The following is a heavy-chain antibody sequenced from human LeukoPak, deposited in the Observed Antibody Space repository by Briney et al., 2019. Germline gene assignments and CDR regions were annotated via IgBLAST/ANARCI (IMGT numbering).Heavy chain of an antibody. CDR2: IRSGAYT. D-gene: IGHD3-10*01. J-gene: IGHJ4*02. V-gene: IGHV3-23*01. CDR3: ARISVVSRSGPLDY. CDR1: GFTFSSYA. Sequence: GGSLRLSCAASGFTFSSYAMTWVRQAPGKGPEWVSTIRSGAYTYYADSVKGRLSVSRDNSKNTLYLEMNSLRAEDAAVYYCARISVVSRSGPLDYWGQGTLVTVSS.